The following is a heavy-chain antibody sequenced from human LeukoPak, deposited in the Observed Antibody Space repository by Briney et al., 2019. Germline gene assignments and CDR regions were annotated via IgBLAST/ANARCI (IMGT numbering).Heavy chain of an antibody. D-gene: IGHD2-15*01. V-gene: IGHV1-2*02. CDR3: ARGVVAARFDY. CDR2: ITPNSGAT. Sequence: ASVKVSCKASGYTFTGYYLHWVRQAPGQGLEWMGWITPNSGATNYAQKFQGRVTMTRDTSISTAYMELSRLRSDDTAVYYCARGVVAARFDYWGQGTLVTVSS. J-gene: IGHJ4*02. CDR1: GYTFTGYY.